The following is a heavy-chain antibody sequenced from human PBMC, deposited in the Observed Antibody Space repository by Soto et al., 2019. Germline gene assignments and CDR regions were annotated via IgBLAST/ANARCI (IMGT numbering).Heavy chain of an antibody. CDR3: ARVISSGWSTIYYGLDV. D-gene: IGHD6-19*01. J-gene: IGHJ6*02. Sequence: SVKVSCKASGGTFSSYAISWVRQAPGQGLEWMGGIIPIFGTTNYAQKFQGRVTMTTDASTSTAYMELRSLRSDDTAVYYCARVISSGWSTIYYGLDVWGHGTPVTFSS. CDR2: IIPIFGTT. CDR1: GGTFSSYA. V-gene: IGHV1-69*05.